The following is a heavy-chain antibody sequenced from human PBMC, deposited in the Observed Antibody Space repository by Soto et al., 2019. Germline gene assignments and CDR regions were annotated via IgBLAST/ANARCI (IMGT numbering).Heavy chain of an antibody. J-gene: IGHJ6*03. Sequence: SETLSLTCTVSGGSISSYYWSWIRQPPGKGLEWIGYIYYSGSTNYNPSLKSRVTISVDTSKNQFSLKLSSVTAADTAVYYCARASYSSSWTGTAYYYYMDVWGKGTTVTVSS. CDR3: ARASYSSSWTGTAYYYYMDV. D-gene: IGHD6-13*01. CDR2: IYYSGST. CDR1: GGSISSYY. V-gene: IGHV4-59*01.